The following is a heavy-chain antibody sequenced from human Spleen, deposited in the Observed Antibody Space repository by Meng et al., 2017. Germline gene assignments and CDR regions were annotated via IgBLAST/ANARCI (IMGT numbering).Heavy chain of an antibody. D-gene: IGHD2-2*01. Sequence: SETLSLTCAVYGGSFSGYYWSWIRQPPGKGLEWIGEINHSGSTNYNPSLKSRVTISVDTSKNQFSLKVSSVTAADTAVYYCASHCTSTSCYYYYGMDVWGQGTTVTVSS. V-gene: IGHV4-34*01. CDR1: GGSFSGYY. CDR2: INHSGST. CDR3: ASHCTSTSCYYYYGMDV. J-gene: IGHJ6*02.